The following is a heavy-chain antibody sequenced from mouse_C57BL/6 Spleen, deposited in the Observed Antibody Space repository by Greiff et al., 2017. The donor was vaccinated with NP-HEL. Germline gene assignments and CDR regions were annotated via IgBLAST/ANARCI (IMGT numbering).Heavy chain of an antibody. V-gene: IGHV1-55*01. CDR1: GYTFTSYW. CDR3: ARPHYCGSSSAMDY. CDR2: IYPGSGST. J-gene: IGHJ4*01. D-gene: IGHD1-1*01. Sequence: QVQLQQPGAELVKPGASVKMSCKASGYTFTSYWITWVKQRPGQGLEWIGDIYPGSGSTNYNEKFKSKATLTVDTSSSTAYMQLSSLTSEDSAVYYCARPHYCGSSSAMDYWGQGTSVTVSS.